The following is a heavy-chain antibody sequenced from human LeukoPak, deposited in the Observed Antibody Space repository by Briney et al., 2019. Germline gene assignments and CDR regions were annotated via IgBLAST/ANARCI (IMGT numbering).Heavy chain of an antibody. CDR1: GGSISSGSYY. J-gene: IGHJ3*01. CDR2: IYTRGST. CDR3: ASLVGALDAFDV. V-gene: IGHV4-61*02. Sequence: SQTLSLTCTVSGGSISSGSYYWIWIRQPAEKGRECIGRIYTRGSTNYNPSLKSRVTISLDTSKIQFSLKLSSVTAADTAVYYCASLVGALDAFDVWGQGTMVTVSS. D-gene: IGHD1-26*01.